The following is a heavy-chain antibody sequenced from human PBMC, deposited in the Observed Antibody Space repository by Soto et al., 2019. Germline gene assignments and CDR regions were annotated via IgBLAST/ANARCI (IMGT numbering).Heavy chain of an antibody. D-gene: IGHD3-16*01. V-gene: IGHV3-53*01. CDR2: ICSGGST. J-gene: IGHJ4*02. CDR3: TTDLAEFVTTYFDY. Sequence: GGSLRLSCAASGFTVSSNYMSWVRQAPGKGLEWVSVICSGGSTYYADSVKGRFTISRDNSKNTLYLQMNSLKTEDTAVYYCTTDLAEFVTTYFDYWGQGTLVTVSS. CDR1: GFTVSSNY.